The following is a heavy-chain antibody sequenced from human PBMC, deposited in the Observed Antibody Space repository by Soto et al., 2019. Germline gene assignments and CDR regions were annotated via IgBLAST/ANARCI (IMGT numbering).Heavy chain of an antibody. Sequence: ASVKVSCKASGYTFTSYGISWVRQAPGQGLEWMGWISAYNGNTNYAQKLQGRVTMTTDTSTRTAYMELRRLRSDDTAVYYCASVGRAQVHGSGYKYYYYYGMDVWGQGTTVTVSS. V-gene: IGHV1-18*01. CDR1: GYTFTSYG. J-gene: IGHJ6*02. D-gene: IGHD3-3*01. CDR2: ISAYNGNT. CDR3: ASVGRAQVHGSGYKYYYYYGMDV.